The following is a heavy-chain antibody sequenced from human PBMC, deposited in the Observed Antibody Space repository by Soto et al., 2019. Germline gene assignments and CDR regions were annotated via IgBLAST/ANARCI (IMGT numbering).Heavy chain of an antibody. V-gene: IGHV3-48*03. CDR2: ISSSGSTI. D-gene: IGHD1-1*01. CDR3: ARGGPNWNDAGFDAFDI. Sequence: GGSLRLSCAASGFTFSSYEMNWVRQAPGKGLEWVSYISSSGSTIYYADSVKGRFTISRDNAKNSLYLQMNSLRAEDTAVYYCARGGPNWNDAGFDAFDIWGQGTMVTVSS. J-gene: IGHJ3*02. CDR1: GFTFSSYE.